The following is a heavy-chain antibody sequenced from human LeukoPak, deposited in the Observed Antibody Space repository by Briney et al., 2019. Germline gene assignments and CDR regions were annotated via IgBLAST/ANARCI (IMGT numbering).Heavy chain of an antibody. V-gene: IGHV4-31*03. CDR1: GGSISSGGYY. CDR3: ARVSEVPPHYYFDY. Sequence: SQTLSLTCTVSGGSISSGGYYWSWIRQHPGKGLEWIGYIYYSGSTYYNPSLKSRVTISVDTSKNQFSLKLSSVTATDTAVYYCARVSEVPPHYYFDYWGQGTLVTVSS. J-gene: IGHJ4*02. D-gene: IGHD1-1*01. CDR2: IYYSGST.